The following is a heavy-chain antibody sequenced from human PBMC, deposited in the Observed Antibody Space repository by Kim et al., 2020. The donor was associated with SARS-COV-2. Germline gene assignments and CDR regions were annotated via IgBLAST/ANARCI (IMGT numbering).Heavy chain of an antibody. CDR1: GGSISRYY. CDR2: ISYTRST. Sequence: SETLSLTCTVSGGSISRYYWSWIRQPPGKGLEWIGSISYTRSTNYNPSLKSRVTISVDTSKNQFSLKLNSVTAADTAVYYCARDERAAGSIFDYWGQGTLVTVSS. D-gene: IGHD6-13*01. V-gene: IGHV4-59*01. J-gene: IGHJ4*02. CDR3: ARDERAAGSIFDY.